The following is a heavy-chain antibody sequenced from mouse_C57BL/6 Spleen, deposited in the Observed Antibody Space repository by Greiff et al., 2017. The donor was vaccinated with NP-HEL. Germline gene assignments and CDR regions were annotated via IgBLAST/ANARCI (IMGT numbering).Heavy chain of an antibody. CDR3: ARDRELGYFDY. CDR2: ISDGGSYT. Sequence: EVNVVESGGGLVKPGGSLKLSCAASGFTFSSYAMSWVRQTPEKRLEWVATISDGGSYTYYPDNVKGRFTISRDNANNNLYLQMSHLKSEDTAMYYCARDRELGYFDYWGQGTTLTVSS. D-gene: IGHD4-1*01. J-gene: IGHJ2*01. CDR1: GFTFSSYA. V-gene: IGHV5-4*01.